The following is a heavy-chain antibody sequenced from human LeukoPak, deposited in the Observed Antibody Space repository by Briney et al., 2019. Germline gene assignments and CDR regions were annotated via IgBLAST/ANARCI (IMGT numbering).Heavy chain of an antibody. Sequence: ASVKVSCKASGYTFIGYYMHWVRQAPGQGLEWMGWIIPNSGATNYAQNFQGRVTMTRDTSISTAYMELDRLTSDDTAVYYCARQLGATSRDYWGQGTLVTVSS. J-gene: IGHJ4*02. CDR3: ARQLGATSRDY. D-gene: IGHD1-26*01. CDR1: GYTFIGYY. CDR2: IIPNSGAT. V-gene: IGHV1-2*02.